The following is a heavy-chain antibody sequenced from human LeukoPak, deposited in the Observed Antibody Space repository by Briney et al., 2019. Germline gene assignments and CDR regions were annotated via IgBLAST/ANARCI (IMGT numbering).Heavy chain of an antibody. V-gene: IGHV3-53*01. CDR3: ARVKLIANVLEY. J-gene: IGHJ4*02. CDR2: SYSGGST. D-gene: IGHD2-21*01. Sequence: PGGSLRLSCAASGFTVSSNYMTWVRQAPGKGLEWVSVSYSGGSTYYADSVKGRFTISRDNSKNMLYLQMKSLRVEDTAVYYCARVKLIANVLEYWGQGTLVTVSS. CDR1: GFTVSSNY.